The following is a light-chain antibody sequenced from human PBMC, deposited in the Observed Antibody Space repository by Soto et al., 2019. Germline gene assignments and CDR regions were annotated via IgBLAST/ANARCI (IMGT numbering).Light chain of an antibody. CDR3: QQYNSYSAT. J-gene: IGKJ1*01. V-gene: IGKV1-5*01. CDR2: DAS. CDR1: QSISSW. Sequence: DIQMTQSPSTLSASAGDRVTITCRASQSISSWLAWYQQKPGKAPKLLIYDASSLESGVPSRFSGSGSGTEFTLTISSLQPDDFATYYCQQYNSYSATFGQGTKVDIK.